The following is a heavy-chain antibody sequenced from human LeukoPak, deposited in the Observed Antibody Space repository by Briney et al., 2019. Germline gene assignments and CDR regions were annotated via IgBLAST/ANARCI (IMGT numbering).Heavy chain of an antibody. Sequence: PGGSLRLSCAASGFTFSDYYMSWIRQAPGKGLEWVSYISSSGSTIYYADSVKGRFTISRDNAKDSLYLQMNSLRAEDTAVYYCARSITMIVVENPNWFDPWGQGTLVTVSS. CDR2: ISSSGSTI. V-gene: IGHV3-11*04. D-gene: IGHD3-22*01. CDR3: ARSITMIVVENPNWFDP. CDR1: GFTFSDYY. J-gene: IGHJ5*02.